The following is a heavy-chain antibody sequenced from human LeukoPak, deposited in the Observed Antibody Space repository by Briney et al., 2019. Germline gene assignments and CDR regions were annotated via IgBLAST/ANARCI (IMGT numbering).Heavy chain of an antibody. CDR1: GGSINSFY. V-gene: IGHV4-59*01. Sequence: SETLSLTCTVSGGSINSFYWSWIRQSPGKGLEWIGNIYYHGNTYYNPSLESRVTISIDTSKRQFSLKLTSVTAADTAVYYCARHKKDYYDSSGYYGRSGYFQHWGQGTLVTVSS. CDR2: IYYHGNT. J-gene: IGHJ1*01. D-gene: IGHD3-22*01. CDR3: ARHKKDYYDSSGYYGRSGYFQH.